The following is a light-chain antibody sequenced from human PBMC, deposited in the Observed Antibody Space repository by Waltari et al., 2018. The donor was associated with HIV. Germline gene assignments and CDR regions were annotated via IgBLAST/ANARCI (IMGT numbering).Light chain of an antibody. V-gene: IGKV3-20*01. CDR2: GAS. CDR3: QQYGNAPDS. Sequence: EIVLTQSPGTLSLSPGERATLSCRASQRVRSSYLAWYQQKPGQAPRLLIYGASSRATGIPDRFSGSGSGTDFTLTISRLEPEDFAVYYCQQYGNAPDSFGQGTKLEIK. J-gene: IGKJ2*03. CDR1: QRVRSSY.